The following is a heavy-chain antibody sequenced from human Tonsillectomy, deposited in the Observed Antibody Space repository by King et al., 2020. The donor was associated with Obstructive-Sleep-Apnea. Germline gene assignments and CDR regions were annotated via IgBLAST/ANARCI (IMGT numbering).Heavy chain of an antibody. CDR2: MYYSGNT. V-gene: IGHV4-59*08. J-gene: IGHJ4*02. Sequence: VQLQESGPGLVKPSETLSLTCTVSAGSISNYYWSWIRQPPGKGLEWMGCMYYSGNTNINPSLKSRVTISADTSKIHFSLRLSPLTAADTAVYYCARHRGVEDYGDYGDYFDYWGQGTLVTVSS. CDR3: ARHRGVEDYGDYGDYFDY. CDR1: AGSISNYY. D-gene: IGHD4-17*01.